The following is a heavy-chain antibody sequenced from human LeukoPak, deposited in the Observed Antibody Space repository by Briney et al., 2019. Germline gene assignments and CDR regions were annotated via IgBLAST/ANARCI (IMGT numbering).Heavy chain of an antibody. D-gene: IGHD3-22*01. J-gene: IGHJ4*02. CDR1: GGSISSYY. CDR3: ARQEPGGYPYDY. V-gene: IGHV4-59*08. CDR2: IYYSGST. Sequence: PSETLSLTCTVSGGSISSYYWSWIRQPPGKGLEWIGYIYYSGSTNYNPSLKSRVTISVDTSKNQFSLKLSSVTAADTAVYYCARQEPGGYPYDYWGQGTLVTVSS.